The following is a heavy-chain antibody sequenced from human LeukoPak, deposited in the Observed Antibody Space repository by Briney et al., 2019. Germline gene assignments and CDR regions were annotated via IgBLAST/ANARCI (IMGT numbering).Heavy chain of an antibody. J-gene: IGHJ4*02. D-gene: IGHD2-15*01. CDR2: IYYSGYT. V-gene: IGHV4-31*03. CDR3: AKQAVEGWYLGQFDY. Sequence: SETLSLTCTVSGGSISSGGYYWSWIRQHPGKGLEWIGYIYYSGYTYYNPSLKSRVTISVDTSKNQFSLKLSSVTAADTAVYYCAKQAVEGWYLGQFDYWGQGTLVTVSS. CDR1: GGSISSGGYY.